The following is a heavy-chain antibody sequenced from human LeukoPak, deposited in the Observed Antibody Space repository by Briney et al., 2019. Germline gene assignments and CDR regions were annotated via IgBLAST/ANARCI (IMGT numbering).Heavy chain of an antibody. V-gene: IGHV5-51*01. D-gene: IGHD1-26*01. CDR2: IYPGDSNT. CDR3: ARGAIYYYYMDV. CDR1: GYSFSTYW. J-gene: IGHJ6*03. Sequence: GESLKISCKGSGYSFSTYWIAWVRQMPGKGLEWMGIIYPGDSNTIYSPSFEGQVIMSVDKSISTAYLQWSSLKASDTAMYYCARGAIYYYYMDVWGKGTTVTVSS.